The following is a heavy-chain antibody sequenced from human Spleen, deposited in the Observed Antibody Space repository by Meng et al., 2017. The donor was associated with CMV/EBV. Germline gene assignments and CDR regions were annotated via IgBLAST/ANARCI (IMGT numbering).Heavy chain of an antibody. CDR3: ARGRNFWSGYRVGYGMDV. CDR1: GGSVSSGSSY. V-gene: IGHV4-61*01. CDR2: IYNSGNT. J-gene: IGHJ6*02. D-gene: IGHD3-3*01. Sequence: SETLSLTCTVSGGSVSSGSSYWSWIRQPPGKGLEWIGYIYNSGNTRYNPSLKSRVTISVDTSKNQFSLKLSAVTAADTAVYYCARGRNFWSGYRVGYGMDVWGQGTTVTVSS.